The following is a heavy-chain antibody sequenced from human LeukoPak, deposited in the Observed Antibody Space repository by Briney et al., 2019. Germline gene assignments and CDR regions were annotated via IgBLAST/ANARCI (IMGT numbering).Heavy chain of an antibody. V-gene: IGHV3-7*01. D-gene: IGHD5-18*01. Sequence: GGSLRLSCAVSGLTFSSSWMDWVRQAPGKGLEWVASINPDGNKKYSADSVKGRFTISRDNAEDSLYLQVNSLRVEDTAFYYCARDLAYSRLDYWGQGMLVTVSS. CDR1: GLTFSSSW. CDR2: INPDGNKK. J-gene: IGHJ4*02. CDR3: ARDLAYSRLDY.